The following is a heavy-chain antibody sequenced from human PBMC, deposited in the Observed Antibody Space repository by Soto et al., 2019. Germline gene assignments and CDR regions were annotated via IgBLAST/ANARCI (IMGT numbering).Heavy chain of an antibody. CDR1: GYTFTSYY. D-gene: IGHD3-10*01. CDR3: ASSYGSGYRAFDY. V-gene: IGHV1-46*01. J-gene: IGHJ4*02. CDR2: INPSGGGT. Sequence: ASVKVSCKASGYTFTSYYMHWVRQAPGQGLEWMGIINPSGGGTTYAQKFQGRVTMTRDTSTSTVYMELSSLRSEDTAIYYCASSYGSGYRAFDYWGQGALVTVSS.